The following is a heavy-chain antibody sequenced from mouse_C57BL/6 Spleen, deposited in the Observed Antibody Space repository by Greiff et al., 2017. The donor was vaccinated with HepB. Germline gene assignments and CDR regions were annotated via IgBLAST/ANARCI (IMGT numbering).Heavy chain of an antibody. CDR2: IYPGDGDT. J-gene: IGHJ1*03. Sequence: QVQLQQSGPELVKPGASVKISCKASGYAFSSSWMNWVKQRPGKGLEWIGRIYPGDGDTNYNGKFKGKATLTADKSSSTAYMQLSSLTSEDSAVYFCARDYYYGSSLYFDVWGTGTTVTVSS. CDR3: ARDYYYGSSLYFDV. D-gene: IGHD1-1*01. CDR1: GYAFSSSW. V-gene: IGHV1-82*01.